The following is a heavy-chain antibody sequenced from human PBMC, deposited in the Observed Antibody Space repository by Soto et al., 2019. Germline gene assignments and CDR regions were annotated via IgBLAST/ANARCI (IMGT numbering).Heavy chain of an antibody. D-gene: IGHD3-10*01. CDR2: MNPNSGNT. J-gene: IGHJ5*02. V-gene: IGHV1-8*01. Sequence: QLQLVQSGAEVKKPGASVKVSCKASGYTFTSYDINWVRQATGQGLEWMGWMNPNSGNTGYAQKFQGRVTMTRNTSISTAYRELSSLRSEDTAVYYCARGLGYYYGSGTNWFDPWGQGTLVTVSS. CDR3: ARGLGYYYGSGTNWFDP. CDR1: GYTFTSYD.